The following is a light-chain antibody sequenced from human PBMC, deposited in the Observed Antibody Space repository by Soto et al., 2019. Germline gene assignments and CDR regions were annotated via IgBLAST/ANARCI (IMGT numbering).Light chain of an antibody. CDR3: GSITRSSTSV. CDR1: ISDVGGFEY. CDR2: DVT. V-gene: IGLV2-14*01. Sequence: QSVLSQPASVSGSPGQSITISCTGTISDVGGFEYVSWYQHQPGKAPKLIIYDVTKRPSGVSNRFSGSKSGNTASLTISGIQAEDEGDYYCGSITRSSTSVFGTGTKVTVL. J-gene: IGLJ1*01.